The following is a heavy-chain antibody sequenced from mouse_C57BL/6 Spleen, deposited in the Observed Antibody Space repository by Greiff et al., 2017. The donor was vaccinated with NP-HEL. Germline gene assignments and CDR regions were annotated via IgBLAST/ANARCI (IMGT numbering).Heavy chain of an antibody. V-gene: IGHV1-18*01. D-gene: IGHD2-2*01. CDR3: ARYGYDVWFAY. CDR1: GYTFTDYN. CDR2: INPNNGGT. J-gene: IGHJ3*01. Sequence: EVQLKESGPELVKPGASVKIPCKASGYTFTDYNMDWVKQSHGKSLEWIGDINPNNGGTIYNQKFKGKATLTVDKSSSTAYMELRSLTSEDTAVYYCARYGYDVWFAYWGQGTLVTVSA.